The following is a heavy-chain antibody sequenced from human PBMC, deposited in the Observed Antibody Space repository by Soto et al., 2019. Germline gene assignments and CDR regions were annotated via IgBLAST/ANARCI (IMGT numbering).Heavy chain of an antibody. Sequence: PGGSLRLSCSASGFTFSSYAMHWVRQAPGKGLQYVSGIRGNGDPPFYADSVKGRFTISRDNSKNILYLQMSSLSADDTAVYYCVKSRGGNNFDFFDWGQGALVTVSS. CDR1: GFTFSSYA. V-gene: IGHV3-64D*06. CDR3: VKSRGGNNFDFFD. J-gene: IGHJ4*02. D-gene: IGHD5-12*01. CDR2: IRGNGDPP.